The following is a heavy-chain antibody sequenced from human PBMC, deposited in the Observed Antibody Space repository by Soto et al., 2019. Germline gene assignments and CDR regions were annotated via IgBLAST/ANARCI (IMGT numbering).Heavy chain of an antibody. Sequence: QVQLQESGPGLVRPSETLYLICNVSGGPISNYYWSWVRQAAGKGLEWVGRIYSDGATNYSPSLKSRVFMSLDMSGNQFSLQLNSVTAADTAVYYCSRVGCSNSNCQTRGMDVWGQGTTVTVSS. V-gene: IGHV4-4*07. CDR1: GGPISNYY. CDR2: IYSDGAT. D-gene: IGHD2-2*01. CDR3: SRVGCSNSNCQTRGMDV. J-gene: IGHJ6*02.